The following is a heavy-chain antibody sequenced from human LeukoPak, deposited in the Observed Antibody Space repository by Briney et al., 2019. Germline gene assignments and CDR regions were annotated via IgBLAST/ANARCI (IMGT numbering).Heavy chain of an antibody. Sequence: ASVKVSCKASGYTFTSYGISWVRQAPGQGLEWMGWISAYNGNTNYAQKLQGRVTMTTDTSTSTAYMELRSLRSDDTAVYYCASGQGFNWNYGAFYIWGQGTMVTVSS. V-gene: IGHV1-18*01. CDR3: ASGQGFNWNYGAFYI. D-gene: IGHD1-7*01. CDR2: ISAYNGNT. CDR1: GYTFTSYG. J-gene: IGHJ3*02.